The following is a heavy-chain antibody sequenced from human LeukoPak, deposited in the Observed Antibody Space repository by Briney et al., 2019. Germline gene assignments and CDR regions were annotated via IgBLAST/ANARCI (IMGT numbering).Heavy chain of an antibody. Sequence: GSLRLSCAASGFTFSSYAMHWVRQAPGKGLEWVAVISYDGSNKYYADSVKGRFTISRDNSKNTLYLQMNSLRAEDTAVYYCAKDSPTIFGVNNYYYGMDVWGQGTTVTVSS. J-gene: IGHJ6*02. CDR3: AKDSPTIFGVNNYYYGMDV. D-gene: IGHD3-3*01. CDR2: ISYDGSNK. CDR1: GFTFSSYA. V-gene: IGHV3-30-3*01.